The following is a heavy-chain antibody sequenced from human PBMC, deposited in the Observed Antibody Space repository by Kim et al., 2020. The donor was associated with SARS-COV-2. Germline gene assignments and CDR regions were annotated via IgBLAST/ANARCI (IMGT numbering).Heavy chain of an antibody. J-gene: IGHJ6*02. D-gene: IGHD2-15*01. CDR2: INHSGST. CDR1: GGSFSGYY. V-gene: IGHV4-34*01. Sequence: SETLSLTCAVYGGSFSGYYWSWIRQPPGKGLEWIGEINHSGSTNYNPSLKSRVTISVDTSKNQFSLKLSSVTAADTAVYYCARGLIVVVAAKYYYYYGMDVWGQGTTVTVSS. CDR3: ARGLIVVVAAKYYYYYGMDV.